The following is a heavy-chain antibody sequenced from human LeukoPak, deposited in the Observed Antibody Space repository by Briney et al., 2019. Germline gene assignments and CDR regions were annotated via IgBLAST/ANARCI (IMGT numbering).Heavy chain of an antibody. CDR3: AKGILGAIPTYYFDY. J-gene: IGHJ4*02. V-gene: IGHV3-23*01. Sequence: GGSLRLSCAASGFTFSSYAMSWVRQAPGKGLEWVSAISGSGGSTYYADSVKGRFTISRDNSKNTLYLQMNSLRAADTAVYYCAKGILGAIPTYYFDYWGQGTLVTVSS. CDR1: GFTFSSYA. D-gene: IGHD1-26*01. CDR2: ISGSGGST.